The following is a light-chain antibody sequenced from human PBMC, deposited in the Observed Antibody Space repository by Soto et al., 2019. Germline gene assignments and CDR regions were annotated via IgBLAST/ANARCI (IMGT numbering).Light chain of an antibody. CDR3: SSYTSSSTLHV. Sequence: QSVLRQPASVSGSPGQSLTISCTGTSSDVGGYNYVSWYQQHPGKAPKLMIYEVSNRPSGVSNRFSGSKSGNTASLTISGLQAEDEADYYCSSYTSSSTLHVFGTGTKVTVL. CDR1: SSDVGGYNY. CDR2: EVS. J-gene: IGLJ1*01. V-gene: IGLV2-14*01.